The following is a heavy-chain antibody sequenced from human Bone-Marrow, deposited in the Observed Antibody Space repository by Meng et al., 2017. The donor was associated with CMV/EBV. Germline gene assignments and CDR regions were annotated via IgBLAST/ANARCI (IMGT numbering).Heavy chain of an antibody. CDR1: GFTFSSYS. D-gene: IGHD1-26*01. CDR3: AREKGSYSGFDY. J-gene: IGHJ4*02. CDR2: ISSSSNTI. V-gene: IGHV3-48*04. Sequence: GESLKISCAASGFTFSSYSMNWVRQAPGKGLEWVSYISSSSNTIYYADSVKGRFTISRDNAKISLYLQMNSLRAEDTALYYCAREKGSYSGFDYWGQGTPVTVSS.